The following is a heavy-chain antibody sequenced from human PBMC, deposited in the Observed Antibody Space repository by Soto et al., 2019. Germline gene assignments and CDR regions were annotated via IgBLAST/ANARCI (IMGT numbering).Heavy chain of an antibody. CDR2: IYYSGST. CDR3: ARGYYGSGSYYNVHYYYYYMDV. V-gene: IGHV4-59*01. CDR1: GGSISSYY. J-gene: IGHJ6*03. Sequence: SETLSLTCTVSGGSISSYYWSWIRQPPGKGLEWIGYIYYSGSTNYNPSLKSRVTISVDTSKNQFSLKLSSVTAADTAVYYCARGYYGSGSYYNVHYYYYYMDVWGKGTTVTVSS. D-gene: IGHD3-10*01.